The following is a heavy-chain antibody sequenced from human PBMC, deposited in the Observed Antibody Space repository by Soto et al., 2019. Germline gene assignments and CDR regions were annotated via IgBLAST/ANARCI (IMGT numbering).Heavy chain of an antibody. CDR3: ARSSSGSYFDY. Sequence: SETRSLTCTVSGGSISSINYYWGWIRQPPGKGLEWIGSIYYSGSTYYNPSLKSRVTISVDTSKNQFSLKLSSVTAADTAVYYCARSSSGSYFDYWGQGTLVTVSS. J-gene: IGHJ4*02. V-gene: IGHV4-39*01. CDR1: GGSISSINYY. D-gene: IGHD1-26*01. CDR2: IYYSGST.